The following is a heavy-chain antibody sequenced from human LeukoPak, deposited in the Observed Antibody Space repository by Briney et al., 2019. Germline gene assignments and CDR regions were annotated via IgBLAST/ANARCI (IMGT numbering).Heavy chain of an antibody. J-gene: IGHJ4*02. V-gene: IGHV3-66*01. Sequence: GGSLRLSCAASGFTVTRNYMRWVRQAPGEGLEWVSVIYSGGSTYSADSVKGRFTISRDNSKSTLYLQMNSLRAEDTAVYYCARGPDYWGQGTLVTVSS. CDR1: GFTVTRNY. CDR2: IYSGGST. CDR3: ARGPDY.